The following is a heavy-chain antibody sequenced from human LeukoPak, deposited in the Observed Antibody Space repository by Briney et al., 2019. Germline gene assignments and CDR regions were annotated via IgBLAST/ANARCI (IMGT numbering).Heavy chain of an antibody. J-gene: IGHJ6*02. CDR2: ISGNGGST. Sequence: GGSLRLSCSASGFTFSSYAMHWVRQAPGKGLEYVSAISGNGGSTYYADSVKGRFTISRDNSKNTLYLQMSSLRAEDTAVYYCVNEVGTYYYGMDVWGQGTTVTVSS. V-gene: IGHV3-64D*06. CDR1: GFTFSSYA. D-gene: IGHD1-1*01. CDR3: VNEVGTYYYGMDV.